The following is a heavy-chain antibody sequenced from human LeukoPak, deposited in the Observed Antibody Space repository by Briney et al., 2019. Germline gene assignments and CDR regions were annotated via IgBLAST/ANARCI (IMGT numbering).Heavy chain of an antibody. CDR3: AKDNAIFGVLFDY. D-gene: IGHD3-3*01. Sequence: GGSLRLSCAASGFTFSSYTMNWVRQPPGKGLEWVSNIGTSSTTIYYADSVKGRFTISRDNSKNTLYLQMNSLRAEDTAVYYCAKDNAIFGVLFDYWGQGTLVTVSS. CDR2: IGTSSTTI. V-gene: IGHV3-48*01. CDR1: GFTFSSYT. J-gene: IGHJ4*02.